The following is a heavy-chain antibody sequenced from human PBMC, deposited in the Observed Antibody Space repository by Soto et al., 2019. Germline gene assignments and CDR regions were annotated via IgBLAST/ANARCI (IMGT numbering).Heavy chain of an antibody. CDR3: AREPGYSGYDFVY. J-gene: IGHJ4*02. CDR2: ISSSSSYI. CDR1: GFTFSSYS. V-gene: IGHV3-21*01. D-gene: IGHD5-12*01. Sequence: GGSLRLSCAASGFTFSSYSMNWVRQAPGKGLEWVSSISSSSSYIYYADSVKGRFTISRDNAKNSLYLQMNSLRDEDTAVYYCAREPGYSGYDFVYWGQGTLVTVSS.